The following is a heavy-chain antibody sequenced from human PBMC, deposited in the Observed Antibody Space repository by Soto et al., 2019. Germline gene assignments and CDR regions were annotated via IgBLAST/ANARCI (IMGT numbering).Heavy chain of an antibody. J-gene: IGHJ4*02. CDR3: AKDSISSDGGYYLYYFAS. V-gene: IGHV3-23*01. Sequence: PGGSLRLSCAASGFTFSRYAVSWVRQAPWKGLEWVSAISGSGGSTHFRDTVRGRFTISRDNSKNTLYLQMDSLRAEDTAVYYCAKDSISSDGGYYLYYFASWGQVPPAAV. CDR1: GFTFSRYA. D-gene: IGHD3-22*01. CDR2: ISGSGGST.